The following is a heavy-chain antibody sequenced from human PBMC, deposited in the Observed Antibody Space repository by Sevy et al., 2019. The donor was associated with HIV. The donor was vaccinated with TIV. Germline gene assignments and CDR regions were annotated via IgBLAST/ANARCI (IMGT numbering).Heavy chain of an antibody. CDR3: TRRDTSGSLDS. V-gene: IGHV3-72*01. CDR1: GFTFSDYY. J-gene: IGHJ1*01. CDR2: SRNKANSYTT. D-gene: IGHD3-22*01. Sequence: GGSLRRSCAASGFTFSDYYIDWVRQAPGKGLEWVGRSRNKANSYTTEYAASVKGRFTISRNDSGNSLSLQMDSLKTDDTAVYYCTRRDTSGSLDSWGQGTLVTVSS.